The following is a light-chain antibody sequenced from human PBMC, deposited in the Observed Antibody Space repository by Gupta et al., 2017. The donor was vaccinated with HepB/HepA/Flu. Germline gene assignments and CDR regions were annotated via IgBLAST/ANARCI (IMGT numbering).Light chain of an antibody. CDR2: DVS. CDR1: SSDVGGYNA. V-gene: IGLV2-14*01. CDR3: SSFARWDTLVL. J-gene: IGLJ3*02. Sequence: QSALPQPASVPGSPGQSITISCTGSSSDVGGYNAVSWYQQYPGKAPKLLIYDVSNRPSGVIYRFSGSKSGDTASLTISGLQPEEGAVYYCSSFARWDTLVLFGGGTNLTVL.